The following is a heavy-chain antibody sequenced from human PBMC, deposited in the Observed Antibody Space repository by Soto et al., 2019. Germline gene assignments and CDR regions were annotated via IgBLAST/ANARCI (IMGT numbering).Heavy chain of an antibody. J-gene: IGHJ6*03. CDR1: GFTFSSYA. D-gene: IGHD2-15*01. Sequence: EVQLLESGGGLVQPGGSLRLSCAASGFTFSSYAMSWVRQAPGKGLEWVSAISGSGGSTYYADSVKGRFTTSRDNSKNTLYLQMNSLRAEDTAVYYCAKDPRYCSGGSCYTLSYYYYYYMDVWGKGTTVTVSS. CDR2: ISGSGGST. CDR3: AKDPRYCSGGSCYTLSYYYYYYMDV. V-gene: IGHV3-23*01.